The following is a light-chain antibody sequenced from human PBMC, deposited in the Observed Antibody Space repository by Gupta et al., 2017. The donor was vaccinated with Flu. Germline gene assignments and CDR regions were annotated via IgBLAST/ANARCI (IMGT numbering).Light chain of an antibody. Sequence: SVLTQPLSASGTPGQRVTISCSGSRAHIGSNTVNWYQQLPGTAPKLLLYSNNQRPSGVPDRFSGSKGGTSASPAITGLQSEDEAEDYWAAQADSLNGVVFGGGTKLTVL. CDR2: SNN. J-gene: IGLJ2*01. CDR1: RAHIGSNT. V-gene: IGLV1-44*01. CDR3: AAQADSLNGVV.